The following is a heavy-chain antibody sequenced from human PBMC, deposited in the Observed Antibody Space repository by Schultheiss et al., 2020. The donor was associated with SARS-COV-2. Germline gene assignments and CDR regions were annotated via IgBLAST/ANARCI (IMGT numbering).Heavy chain of an antibody. Sequence: SETLSLTCAVSGYSISSAYYWGWIRQPPGKGLEWIGSIYHSGSTYYNPSLKSRVTISVDTSKNQFSLKLSSVTAADTAVYYCAAIAAADSGEYYFDYWGQGTLVTVSS. CDR1: GYSISSAYY. V-gene: IGHV4-38-2*01. J-gene: IGHJ4*02. CDR3: AAIAAADSGEYYFDY. D-gene: IGHD6-13*01. CDR2: IYHSGST.